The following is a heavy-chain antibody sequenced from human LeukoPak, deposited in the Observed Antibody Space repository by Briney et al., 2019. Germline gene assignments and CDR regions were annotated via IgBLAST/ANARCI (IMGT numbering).Heavy chain of an antibody. CDR2: IIPIFGTA. J-gene: IGHJ4*02. CDR3: ARGELSGYYFDY. Sequence: SVKVSCKASGGTFSSYAISWVRQAPGQGLEWMGGIIPIFGTANYAQKFQGRVTITADESTSTAYMELSSLRSEDTAVYYCARGELSGYYFDYWGQGTLVTVSS. V-gene: IGHV1-69*13. D-gene: IGHD3-22*01. CDR1: GGTFSSYA.